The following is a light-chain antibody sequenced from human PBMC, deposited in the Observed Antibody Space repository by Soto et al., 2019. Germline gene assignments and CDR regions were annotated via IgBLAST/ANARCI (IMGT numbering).Light chain of an antibody. Sequence: DVVITQSPLSLPVTLGQPASISCSSSQSLVYSDGNTYLNWFQQRPGQSPRRLIYKVSNWDSGVPDRFSGSGSGTEFTLTISSLQSEDSGVYYCQQYNKWPAEITFGQGTRLEIK. CDR1: QSLVYSDGNTY. J-gene: IGKJ5*01. V-gene: IGKV2D-30*01. CDR2: KVS. CDR3: QQYNKWPAEIT.